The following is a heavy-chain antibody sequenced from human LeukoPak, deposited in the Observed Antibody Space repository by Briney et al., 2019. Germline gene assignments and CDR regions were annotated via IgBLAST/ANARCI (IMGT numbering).Heavy chain of an antibody. CDR1: GFTFSDYA. Sequence: GGSLRLSCAASGFTFSDYAMSWVRQAPGKGLEWLSVISGGSSGSTYYADSVTGRFTVSRDNSRNTLYLQMNSLRAEDTAVYYCAKGDNYYGSGSYPDYWGQGTLVTVSS. CDR2: ISGGSSGST. D-gene: IGHD3-10*01. V-gene: IGHV3-23*01. CDR3: AKGDNYYGSGSYPDY. J-gene: IGHJ4*02.